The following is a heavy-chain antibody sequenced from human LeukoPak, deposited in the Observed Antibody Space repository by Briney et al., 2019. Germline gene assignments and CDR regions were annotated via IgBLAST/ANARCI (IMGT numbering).Heavy chain of an antibody. V-gene: IGHV1-69*13. J-gene: IGHJ4*02. CDR3: ARQSKPELTIFGVVPTYYFDY. D-gene: IGHD3-3*01. CDR2: IIPIFGTA. Sequence: ASVKVSCKASGGTFSSSAISWVRQAPEQGLEWMGGIIPIFGTANYAQKFQGRVTITADESTSTAYMELSSLRSEDTAVYYCARQSKPELTIFGVVPTYYFDYWGQGTLVTVSS. CDR1: GGTFSSSA.